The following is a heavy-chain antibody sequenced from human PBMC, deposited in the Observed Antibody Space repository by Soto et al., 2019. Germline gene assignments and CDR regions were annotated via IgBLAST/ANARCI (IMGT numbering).Heavy chain of an antibody. Sequence: LTLSCAASGFTFSSYGMHWVRQAPGKGLEWVAVISYDGSNKYYADSVKGRFTISRDNSKNTLYLQMNSLRAEDTAVYYCAKVSTMIVVVTDDAFDIWGQGTMVTVSS. V-gene: IGHV3-30*18. CDR1: GFTFSSYG. D-gene: IGHD3-22*01. J-gene: IGHJ3*02. CDR3: AKVSTMIVVVTDDAFDI. CDR2: ISYDGSNK.